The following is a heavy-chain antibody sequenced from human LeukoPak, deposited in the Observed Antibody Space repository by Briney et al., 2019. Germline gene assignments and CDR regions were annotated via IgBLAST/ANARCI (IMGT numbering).Heavy chain of an antibody. Sequence: ASVKVSCKASGYTFTCYYMHWVRQAPGQGLEWMGIINPSGGSTSYAQKFQGRVTMTRDKSTSTVYMELSSLRFEDTAVYYCVREVAAAGDYWGQGTLVTVSS. CDR3: VREVAAAGDY. J-gene: IGHJ4*02. CDR2: INPSGGST. CDR1: GYTFTCYY. D-gene: IGHD6-13*01. V-gene: IGHV1-46*01.